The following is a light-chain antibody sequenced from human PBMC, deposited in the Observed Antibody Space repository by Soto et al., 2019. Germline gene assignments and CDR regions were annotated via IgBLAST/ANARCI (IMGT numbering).Light chain of an antibody. CDR1: SSDVGGYNY. Sequence: QSALTQPASVSGSPGQSITISCTGTSSDVGGYNYVSWYQKHPDKAPKILIYEVRNRPSGVSNRFSGSKTGNTASLTISGLQAEDEADYYCCSYTSSSTLVFGGGTKVTVL. CDR3: CSYTSSSTLV. V-gene: IGLV2-14*01. J-gene: IGLJ2*01. CDR2: EVR.